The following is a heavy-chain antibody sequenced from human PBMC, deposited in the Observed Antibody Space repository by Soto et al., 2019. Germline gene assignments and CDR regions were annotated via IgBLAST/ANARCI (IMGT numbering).Heavy chain of an antibody. CDR2: ISWTGGPI. Sequence: EVQLVESGGGLVQPGRSLRLSCAASGFNFNDYGMHWVRQVPGKGLEWVSGISWTGGPIGYSDPVKGRFTIPRAKAKESLYLQMSVIRAEDAALYSWTKDIRRNGYYGPHYFAYSDQRTLVTVSS. J-gene: IGHJ4*02. CDR1: GFNFNDYG. V-gene: IGHV3-9*01. D-gene: IGHD3-10*01. CDR3: TKDIRRNGYYGPHYFAY.